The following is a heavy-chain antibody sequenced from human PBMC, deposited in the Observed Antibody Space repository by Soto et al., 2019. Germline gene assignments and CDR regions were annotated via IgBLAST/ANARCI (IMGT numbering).Heavy chain of an antibody. Sequence: EVQLVESGGGLVQPGGSLRLSCAGSGFIFSTYGMHWVRQAPGKGPEHVAAISGNGGRIYYADSVKGRFSITRDNAKNTQFLEMSSVRTDDTAVYYCAAVRQNYGAYDYWGRGTLVAVSS. J-gene: IGHJ4*02. CDR3: AAVRQNYGAYDY. CDR2: ISGNGGRI. V-gene: IGHV3-64*07. CDR1: GFIFSTYG. D-gene: IGHD4-17*01.